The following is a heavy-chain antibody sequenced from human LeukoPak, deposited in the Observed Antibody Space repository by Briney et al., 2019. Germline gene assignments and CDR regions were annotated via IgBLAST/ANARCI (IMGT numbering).Heavy chain of an antibody. Sequence: GGSLRLSCAASGFTFSSYSMNWVRQAPGKGLEWVSSISSSSSYIYYADSVKGRFTISRDNAKNSLCLQMNSLRAEDTAVYYCAREPIAVAGTGAYYFDYWGQGTLVTVSS. CDR3: AREPIAVAGTGAYYFDY. V-gene: IGHV3-21*01. D-gene: IGHD6-19*01. CDR1: GFTFSSYS. J-gene: IGHJ4*02. CDR2: ISSSSSYI.